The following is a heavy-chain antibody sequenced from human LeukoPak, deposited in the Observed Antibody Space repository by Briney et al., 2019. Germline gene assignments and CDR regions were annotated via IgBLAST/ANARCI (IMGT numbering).Heavy chain of an antibody. CDR3: AKEHDYTNAAPEWGFDS. J-gene: IGHJ4*02. D-gene: IGHD2-2*02. CDR1: GFTFSVYA. Sequence: GGSLRLSCAASGFTFSVYAMSWVRQAPGKGLEWVSGISGSSSHTKDADFVRGRFTIYRDNSRDTLFLQLNSLTAEDTAVYYCAKEHDYTNAAPEWGFDSWGQGSLVIVSS. V-gene: IGHV3-23*01. CDR2: ISGSSSHT.